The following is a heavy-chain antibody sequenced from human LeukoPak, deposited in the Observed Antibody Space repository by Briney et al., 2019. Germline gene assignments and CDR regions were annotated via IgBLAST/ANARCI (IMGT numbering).Heavy chain of an antibody. Sequence: SETLSLTCAVYGGSFSGHYWTWIRQPPGQGLEWIGGINHSGSTNYNPSLKSRVTISVDTSKNQFSLKLSSVTAADTAVYYCARGVLGYSSGWPYYYYYGMDVWGKGTTVTVSS. J-gene: IGHJ6*04. CDR3: ARGVLGYSSGWPYYYYYGMDV. D-gene: IGHD6-19*01. CDR2: INHSGST. CDR1: GGSFSGHY. V-gene: IGHV4-34*01.